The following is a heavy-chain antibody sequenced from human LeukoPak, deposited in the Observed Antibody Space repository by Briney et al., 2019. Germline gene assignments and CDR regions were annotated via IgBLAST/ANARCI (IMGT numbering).Heavy chain of an antibody. Sequence: RTFYAHSVKGRVTISRDNSNNTLYLQMNSLRGENTALYYCARRVVTETAPRVAFAAWGQVTMGIVSS. CDR2: RT. J-gene: IGHJ3*01. D-gene: IGHD4-17*01. CDR3: ARRVVTETAPRVAFAA. V-gene: IGHV3-23*01.